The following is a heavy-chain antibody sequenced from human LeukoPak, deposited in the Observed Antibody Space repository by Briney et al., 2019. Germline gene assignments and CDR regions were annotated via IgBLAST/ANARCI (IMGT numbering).Heavy chain of an antibody. Sequence: ASVKVSCKASGYTFTSYAMNWVRQAPGQGLEWMGWINTNTGNPTYAQGFTGRFVFSLDTSVSTAYLQISSLKAEDTAVYYCARDLGHYYYYGMDVWGQGTMVTVSS. CDR1: GYTFTSYA. D-gene: IGHD3-10*01. CDR3: ARDLGHYYYYGMDV. CDR2: INTNTGNP. V-gene: IGHV7-4-1*02. J-gene: IGHJ6*02.